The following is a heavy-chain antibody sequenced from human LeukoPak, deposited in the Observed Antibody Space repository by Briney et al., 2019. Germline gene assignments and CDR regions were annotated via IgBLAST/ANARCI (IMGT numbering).Heavy chain of an antibody. J-gene: IGHJ4*02. D-gene: IGHD3-3*01. V-gene: IGHV4-4*02. CDR1: GFTVSDYS. Sequence: PGGSLRLSCAASGFTVSDYSMSWVRQAPGKGLEWTGEIFHSGSTSYHPSLESRLTISMDKSKNSFSLRLTSVTAADTAVYYCAREFFGARAFQYWGQGILVTVSS. CDR2: IFHSGST. CDR3: AREFFGARAFQY.